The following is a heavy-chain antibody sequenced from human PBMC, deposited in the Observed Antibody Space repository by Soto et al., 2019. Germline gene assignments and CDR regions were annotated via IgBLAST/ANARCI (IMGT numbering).Heavy chain of an antibody. CDR1: GFSLSTSGVG. V-gene: IGHV2-5*02. D-gene: IGHD3-9*01. J-gene: IGHJ5*02. CDR3: AHRVFWRPFDWSLGWFDP. Sequence: GSGPTLVNPTQTLTLTCAFSGFSLSTSGVGVGWIRQPPGKALEWLALIYWDDDKRYSPSLKSRLTITKDTSKNQVVLTLTNMDPVDTATYYCAHRVFWRPFDWSLGWFDPWGQRTLVTVSS. CDR2: IYWDDDK.